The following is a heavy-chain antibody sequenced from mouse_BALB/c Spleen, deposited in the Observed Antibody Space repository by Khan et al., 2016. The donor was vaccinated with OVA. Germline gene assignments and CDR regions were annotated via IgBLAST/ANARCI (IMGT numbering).Heavy chain of an antibody. Sequence: EVQLQESGAELVKPSASVSLSCSASGFTIKDTYIHWMNQKLEQSLVWFRRNDPPNDDSKYGPYLQTQATFTADTSSNPAFLQLSSLTSEDTAVCWCATRYGYPFDFWGQGTPVSVSA. CDR2: NDPPNDDS. CDR1: GFTIKDTY. V-gene: IGHV14-3*02. CDR3: ATRYGYPFDF. J-gene: IGHJ3*01. D-gene: IGHD2-14*01.